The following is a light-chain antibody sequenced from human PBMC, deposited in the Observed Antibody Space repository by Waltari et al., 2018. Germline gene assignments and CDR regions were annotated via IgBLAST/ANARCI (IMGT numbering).Light chain of an antibody. J-gene: IGLJ3*02. CDR1: GSNVGRNY. Sequence: QSVVTQPPSASETPGQRVTISCSGSGSNVGRNYVTWYQQVPGPAPKVVIYRNDRRPSGVPVRFSGSKSGTSGSLAISGLRSEDEADYYCAVWDDSVSGWVFGGGTKLTVL. V-gene: IGLV1-47*01. CDR2: RND. CDR3: AVWDDSVSGWV.